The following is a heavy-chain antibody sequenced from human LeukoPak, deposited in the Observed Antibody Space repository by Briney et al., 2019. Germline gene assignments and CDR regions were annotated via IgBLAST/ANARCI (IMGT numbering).Heavy chain of an antibody. CDR3: ARSCGSSSCYHYFDY. V-gene: IGHV4-59*08. CDR1: GGSISNYY. Sequence: PSETLSLTCTVSGGSISNYYWSWIRQPPGKGLEWIGYIYYSGSTTYNPSLKSRVTISVDKSKNQFSLKLSSVTAADTAVYYCARSCGSSSCYHYFDYWGQGTLVTVSS. D-gene: IGHD2-2*01. CDR2: IYYSGST. J-gene: IGHJ4*02.